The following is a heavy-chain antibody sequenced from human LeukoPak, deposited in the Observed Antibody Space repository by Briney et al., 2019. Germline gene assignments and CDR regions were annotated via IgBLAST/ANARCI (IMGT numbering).Heavy chain of an antibody. V-gene: IGHV3-30*03. CDR2: ISYDGSNK. D-gene: IGHD1-26*01. CDR3: ARDVGPSDY. Sequence: PGRSLRLSCAASGFTFSSYGMHWVRQAPGKGLEWVAVISYDGSNKYYADSVKGRFTISRDNSKNTLYLQMNSLRAEDTAVYYCARDVGPSDYWGQGTLVTVSS. CDR1: GFTFSSYG. J-gene: IGHJ4*02.